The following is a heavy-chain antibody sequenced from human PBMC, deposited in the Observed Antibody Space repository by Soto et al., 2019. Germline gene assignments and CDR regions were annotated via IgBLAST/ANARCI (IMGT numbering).Heavy chain of an antibody. V-gene: IGHV3-21*01. Sequence: LRLSCAASGFIFSTYTINWVRQAPGKGLEWVASISSSSRDIFCADSVKARFTISRDNANSSVDLQMNSLGVGDTAIYYCARGSWGGDGIDVWGQGTTVTVSS. D-gene: IGHD3-16*01. CDR3: ARGSWGGDGIDV. CDR2: ISSSSRDI. J-gene: IGHJ6*02. CDR1: GFIFSTYT.